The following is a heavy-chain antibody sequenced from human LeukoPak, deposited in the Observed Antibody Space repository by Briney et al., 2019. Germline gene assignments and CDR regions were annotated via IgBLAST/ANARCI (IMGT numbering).Heavy chain of an antibody. V-gene: IGHV3-30*04. CDR1: GFTFSSYA. Sequence: GGSLRLSCAASGFTFSSYAMHWVRQAPGKGLEWVAVISYDGSNKYYADSVKGRFTISRDNSKNTLYLQMNSLRAEDTAVYYCARDLAAAQVGFDYWGQGTLVTVSS. CDR2: ISYDGSNK. J-gene: IGHJ4*02. CDR3: ARDLAAAQVGFDY. D-gene: IGHD6-13*01.